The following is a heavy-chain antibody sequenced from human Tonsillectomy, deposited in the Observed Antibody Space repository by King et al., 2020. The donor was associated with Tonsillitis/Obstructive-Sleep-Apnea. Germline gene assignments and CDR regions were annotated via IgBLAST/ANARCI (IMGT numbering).Heavy chain of an antibody. CDR3: ARDEVIVGAMASRGMDV. CDR1: GYTFTGYY. V-gene: IGHV1-2*04. Sequence: QLVQSGAEVKKPWASVKVSCKASGYTFTGYYMHWVRQAPGQGLEWMGWINPNSGGTNYAQKFQGWVTMTRDTSISTAYMELSRLRSDDTAVYYCARDEVIVGAMASRGMDVWGQGTTVTVSS. D-gene: IGHD1-26*01. CDR2: INPNSGGT. J-gene: IGHJ6*02.